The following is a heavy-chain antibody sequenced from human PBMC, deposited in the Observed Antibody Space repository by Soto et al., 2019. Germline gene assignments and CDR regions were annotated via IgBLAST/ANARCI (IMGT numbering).Heavy chain of an antibody. D-gene: IGHD3-22*01. V-gene: IGHV3-30-3*01. CDR1: GFTFSTYA. Sequence: QVQLVESGGGVVQPGRSLRLSCVASGFTFSTYAMHWVRQAPGKGLEWVTVVSFDGSNKYYADSVQGRFTVTRDNSKNTLYLQMNSLRPEDTAVYYCARDDRVISYFDNSDYYRPYDFDYWGQGTLVTVSS. CDR2: VSFDGSNK. J-gene: IGHJ4*02. CDR3: ARDDRVISYFDNSDYYRPYDFDY.